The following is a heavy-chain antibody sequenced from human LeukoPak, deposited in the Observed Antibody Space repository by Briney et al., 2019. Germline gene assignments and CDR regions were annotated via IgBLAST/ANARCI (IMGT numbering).Heavy chain of an antibody. V-gene: IGHV3-23*01. D-gene: IGHD6-13*01. CDR3: AKHPSGITTTGQIDY. CDR2: ISGSGGTT. Sequence: PGGSLRLSCAASGFTFSNYAMSWVRQAPGKGLEWVSSISGSGGTTNYADSVKGRFTISRDNSKNTLYLQMNSLRAEDTAVYYCAKHPSGITTTGQIDYWGQGTLVTVSS. J-gene: IGHJ4*02. CDR1: GFTFSNYA.